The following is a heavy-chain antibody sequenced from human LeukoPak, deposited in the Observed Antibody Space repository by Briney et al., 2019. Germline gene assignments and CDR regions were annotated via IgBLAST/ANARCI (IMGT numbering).Heavy chain of an antibody. CDR2: IHYSGVT. Sequence: PSETPSLTCTVSGGSLSCHNHYLGWIRQPPGKGLEWIGTIHYSGVTNYNPSLKSLVTMSVDTSKNQFSLKLNSVTAADTAVYYCARHVGRNTGYYLSLDMWGQGTMVTVSS. V-gene: IGHV4-39*01. CDR3: ARHVGRNTGYYLSLDM. CDR1: GGSLSCHNHY. J-gene: IGHJ3*02. D-gene: IGHD3-9*01.